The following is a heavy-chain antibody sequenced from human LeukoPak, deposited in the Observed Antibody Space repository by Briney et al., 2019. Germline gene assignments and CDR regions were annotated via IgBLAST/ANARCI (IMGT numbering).Heavy chain of an antibody. CDR1: GFTFSSYA. Sequence: PGGSLRLSCAASGFTFSSYAMSWVRQAPGKGLEWVSAISGSGGSTYYADSVKGRFTISRDNSKNTLYLQMNSLRAEDTAVYYCAKVASKKFTYYYDSSGCYFNYWGQGTLVTVSS. D-gene: IGHD3-22*01. J-gene: IGHJ4*02. CDR2: ISGSGGST. V-gene: IGHV3-23*01. CDR3: AKVASKKFTYYYDSSGCYFNY.